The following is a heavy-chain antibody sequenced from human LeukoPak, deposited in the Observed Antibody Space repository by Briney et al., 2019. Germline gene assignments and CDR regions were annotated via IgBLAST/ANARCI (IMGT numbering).Heavy chain of an antibody. J-gene: IGHJ3*02. CDR3: ARAGGVYSDAFDI. D-gene: IGHD3-3*01. V-gene: IGHV4-59*01. CDR1: GGSISSYY. CDR2: IYYSGST. Sequence: SGTLSLTCTVSGGSISSYYWSWIRQPPGKGLEWIGYIYYSGSTNYNPSLKSRVTISVDTSKNQFSLKLSSVTAADTAVYYCARAGGVYSDAFDIRGQGTMVTVSS.